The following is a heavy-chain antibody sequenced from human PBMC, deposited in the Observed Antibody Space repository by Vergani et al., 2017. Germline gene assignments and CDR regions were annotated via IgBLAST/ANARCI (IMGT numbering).Heavy chain of an antibody. Sequence: QEQLLQSGGGVVQPGGSLKLSCIGSGYTFGHFDMHWVRQAPGKGLEWVAVISYDGTQKYYADSVKGRFTISRDNSKSTLYLQMNSLRTEDTAVYYCATKSXGTPGCQIGYFREWGQGTLVTVSS. D-gene: IGHD1-1*01. J-gene: IGHJ1*01. V-gene: IGHV3-30*03. CDR1: GYTFGHFD. CDR2: ISYDGTQK. CDR3: ATKSXGTPGCQIGYFRE.